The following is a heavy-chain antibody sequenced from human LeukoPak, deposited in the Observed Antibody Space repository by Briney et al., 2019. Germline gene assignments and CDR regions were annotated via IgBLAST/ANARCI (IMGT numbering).Heavy chain of an antibody. J-gene: IGHJ4*02. CDR2: IYSGGST. CDR3: AREVGPYSGSSTYYFDY. Sequence: GGSLRLSCAASGFTVSSNYMSWVRQAPGKGLGWVSVIYSGGSTYYADSVKGRFTISRDNSKNTLYLQMDSLRAEDTAVYYCAREVGPYSGSSTYYFDYWGQGTLVTVSS. CDR1: GFTVSSNY. V-gene: IGHV3-66*01. D-gene: IGHD1-26*01.